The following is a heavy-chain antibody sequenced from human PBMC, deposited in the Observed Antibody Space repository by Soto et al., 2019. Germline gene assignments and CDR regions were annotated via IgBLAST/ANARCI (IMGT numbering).Heavy chain of an antibody. V-gene: IGHV1-2*04. CDR2: INPNSGGT. CDR1: GYTFTGYY. Sequence: GASVKVSCKASGYTFTGYYMHWVRQAPGQGLEWMGWINPNSGGTNYAQKFQGWVTMTRDTSISTAYMELSRLRSDDTAVYYCARGRGTMVRVGGYHGMDVWGQGTTVTAP. J-gene: IGHJ6*02. D-gene: IGHD3-10*01. CDR3: ARGRGTMVRVGGYHGMDV.